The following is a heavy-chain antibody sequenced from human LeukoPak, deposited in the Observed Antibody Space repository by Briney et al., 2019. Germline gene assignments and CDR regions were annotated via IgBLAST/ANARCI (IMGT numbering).Heavy chain of an antibody. CDR2: ISGSGGST. J-gene: IGHJ5*02. CDR3: AKDQRWESPHYLDP. V-gene: IGHV3-23*01. D-gene: IGHD1-26*01. CDR1: GFTFSSYA. Sequence: PGGSLRLSCAASGFTFSSYAMSWVRQAPGKGLEWVSAISGSGGSTYYADSVKGRFTISRDNSKNTLYLQMNSLRAEDTAVYYFAKDQRWESPHYLDPWGQGTLVTVSS.